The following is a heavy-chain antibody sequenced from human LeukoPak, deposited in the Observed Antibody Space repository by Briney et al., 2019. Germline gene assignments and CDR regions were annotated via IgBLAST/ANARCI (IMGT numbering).Heavy chain of an antibody. CDR2: IYTSGST. J-gene: IGHJ3*02. D-gene: IGHD2-15*01. CDR3: ARRMKAGAFDI. Sequence: SEPLSLPCTVSGGPISSYYWSWIRQPPGKGLEGIGYIYTSGSTNYNPSLKSRVTISVDTSKNQFSLKLSSVTAADTAVYYCARRMKAGAFDIWGQGTMVTVSS. V-gene: IGHV4-4*09. CDR1: GGPISSYY.